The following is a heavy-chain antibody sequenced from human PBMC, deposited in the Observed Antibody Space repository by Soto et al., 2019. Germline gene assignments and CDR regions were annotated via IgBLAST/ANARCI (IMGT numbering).Heavy chain of an antibody. D-gene: IGHD6-13*01. V-gene: IGHV3-23*01. Sequence: GESLKISCAGSGFTFSSYALSWVRQAPGKGLEWVSGISGSGGSTYYADSVKGRFTISRDNSKNTLYLQMNSLRAEDTAVYYCAKDRYSSSSWYVDHFDYWGQGTLVTVSS. J-gene: IGHJ4*02. CDR2: ISGSGGST. CDR1: GFTFSSYA. CDR3: AKDRYSSSSWYVDHFDY.